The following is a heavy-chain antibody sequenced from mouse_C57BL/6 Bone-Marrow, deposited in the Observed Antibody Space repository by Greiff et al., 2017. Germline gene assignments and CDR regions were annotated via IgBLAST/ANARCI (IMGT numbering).Heavy chain of an antibody. D-gene: IGHD4-1*01. CDR1: GFTFSSYG. J-gene: IGHJ2*01. CDR2: ISSGGSYT. CDR3: ARHWGDY. V-gene: IGHV5-6*02. Sequence: DVKLVESGGDLVKPGGSLKLSCAASGFTFSSYGMSWVRQTPDKRLEWVATISSGGSYTYYPDSVKGRFTISRDNAKNTLYLQMSSLKSEDTAMYYCARHWGDYWGQGTTLTVSS.